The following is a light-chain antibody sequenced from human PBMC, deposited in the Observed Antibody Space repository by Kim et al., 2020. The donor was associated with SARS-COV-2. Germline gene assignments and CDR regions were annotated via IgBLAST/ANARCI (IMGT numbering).Light chain of an antibody. J-gene: IGKJ2*03. CDR1: QSIGTK. CDR3: QQSVKIPYS. V-gene: IGKV1-39*01. CDR2: FAS. Sequence: ASVGDRITITCRASQSIGTKLNWYQQKPGKAPKILIYFASSLQGGVPSRFSGSGSGTDFTLTISSLQPEDFATYYCQQSVKIPYSFGQGTKLEI.